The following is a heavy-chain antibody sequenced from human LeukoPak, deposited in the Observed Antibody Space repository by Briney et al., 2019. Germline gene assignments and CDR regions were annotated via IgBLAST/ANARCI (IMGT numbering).Heavy chain of an antibody. CDR2: IYPGDSDN. J-gene: IGHJ4*02. CDR1: GYSFTRHW. CDR3: ARLSFGGTYFDY. D-gene: IGHD3-16*01. Sequence: GESLKISCKGSGYSFTRHWIGWVRQMSGKGLEWMGIIYPGDSDNRYSPSFQGQVTITADKSISTAYLQWSSLKASDTAMYYCARLSFGGTYFDYWGQGTLVTVSS. V-gene: IGHV5-51*01.